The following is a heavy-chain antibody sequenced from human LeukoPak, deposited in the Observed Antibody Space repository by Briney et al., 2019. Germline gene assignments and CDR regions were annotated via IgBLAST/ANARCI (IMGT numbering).Heavy chain of an antibody. CDR2: IIPIFGTA. CDR1: GGAFSSYA. Sequence: SVKVSCKASGGAFSSYAISWVRQAPGQGLEWMGGIIPIFGTANYAQKFQGRVTITADESTSTAYMELSSLRSEDTAVYYCATYTAMVNYYYYGMDVWGQGTTVTVSS. D-gene: IGHD5-18*01. J-gene: IGHJ6*02. CDR3: ATYTAMVNYYYYGMDV. V-gene: IGHV1-69*13.